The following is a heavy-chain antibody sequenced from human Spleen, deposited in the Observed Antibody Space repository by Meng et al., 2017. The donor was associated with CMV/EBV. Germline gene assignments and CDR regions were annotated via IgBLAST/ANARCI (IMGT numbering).Heavy chain of an antibody. V-gene: IGHV3-11*01. D-gene: IGHD3-3*01. CDR1: GFTFDDYD. J-gene: IGHJ4*02. Sequence: GESLKISCAASGFTFDDYDMSWVRQAPGKGLEWVSYISRSGTTKYNADSVRGRFTISRDNGKNSLFLQMNSLRAEDTAFYYCARVRGTEGTYYDFWSGSGIADYWGQGTLVTVSS. CDR2: ISRSGTTK. CDR3: ARVRGTEGTYYDFWSGSGIADY.